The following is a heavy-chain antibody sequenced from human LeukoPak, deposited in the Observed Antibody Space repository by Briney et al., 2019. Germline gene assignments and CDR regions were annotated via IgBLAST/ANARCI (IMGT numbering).Heavy chain of an antibody. CDR1: GFTFGSSW. J-gene: IGHJ4*02. V-gene: IGHV3-74*01. CDR2: IDGDGSVI. D-gene: IGHD4-4*01. CDR3: TRAGNYRFDY. Sequence: PGGSLGLSCVASGFTFGSSWLHWIRQAPGEGLVWLSRIDGDGSVIDYADSVKGRFTISRDNAKNTLYLQMNSLTVDDTGVYYCTRAGNYRFDYWGQGTLVTVSS.